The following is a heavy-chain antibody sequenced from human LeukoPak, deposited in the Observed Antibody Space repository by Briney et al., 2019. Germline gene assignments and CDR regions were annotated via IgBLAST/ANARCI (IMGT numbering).Heavy chain of an antibody. CDR1: GFTFSSYA. Sequence: GGSLRLSCAASGFTFSSYAMSWVRQAPGKGLEWVSAISGGGGSTYYADSVKGRFTISRDNAKNSLYLQMNSLRAEDTALYYCAKGTYYYDSSGYYTLGYFDYWGQGTLVTVSS. CDR2: ISGGGGST. CDR3: AKGTYYYDSSGYYTLGYFDY. J-gene: IGHJ4*02. V-gene: IGHV3-23*01. D-gene: IGHD3-22*01.